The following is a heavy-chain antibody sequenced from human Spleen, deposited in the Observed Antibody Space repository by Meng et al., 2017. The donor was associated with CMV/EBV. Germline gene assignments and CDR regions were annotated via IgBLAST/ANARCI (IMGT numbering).Heavy chain of an antibody. J-gene: IGHJ4*02. Sequence: CKASGYTVTGYYMHWVRQAPGQGLEWMGRINPNSGGTNYAQKFQGRVTMTRDTSISTAYMELSRLRSDDTAVYYCARMGYSGYDWSDYWGQGTLVTVSS. CDR1: GYTVTGYY. CDR3: ARMGYSGYDWSDY. V-gene: IGHV1-2*06. D-gene: IGHD5-12*01. CDR2: INPNSGGT.